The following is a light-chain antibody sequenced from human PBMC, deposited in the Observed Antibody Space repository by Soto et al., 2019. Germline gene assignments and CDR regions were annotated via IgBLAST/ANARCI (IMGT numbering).Light chain of an antibody. CDR1: TSNIGAGYD. CDR2: GNS. V-gene: IGLV1-40*01. J-gene: IGLJ2*01. Sequence: QSVLTQPPSVYGAPGQRVTISCTGRTSNIGAGYDVHWSQQLPGTAPKLLISGNSNRPSGVPDRFSGSKSGTSASLAITGLQAEDEADYYCQSYDSRLSGFVVFGGGSQLTVL. CDR3: QSYDSRLSGFVV.